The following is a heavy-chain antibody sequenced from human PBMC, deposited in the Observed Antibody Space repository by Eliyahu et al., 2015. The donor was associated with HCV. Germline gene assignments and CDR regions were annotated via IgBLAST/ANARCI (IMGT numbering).Heavy chain of an antibody. J-gene: IGHJ4*02. Sequence: QVQLVESGGGVVQPGRXLRLSCAASGFTFSTYAMXWVRQAPGKGLEXVAIIWYDGSNEYXADSVKGRFTISRDNSKNTVYLQMNSLRVEDTAFYHCARGNSVRSVAAAGTDYWGQGTLGHRLL. CDR2: IWYDGSNE. V-gene: IGHV3-33*01. CDR1: GFTFSTYA. CDR3: ARGNSVRSVAAAGTDY. D-gene: IGHD6-13*01.